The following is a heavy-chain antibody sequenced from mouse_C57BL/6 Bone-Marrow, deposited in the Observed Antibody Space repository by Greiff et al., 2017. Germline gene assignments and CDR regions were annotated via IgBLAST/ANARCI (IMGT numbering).Heavy chain of an antibody. CDR1: GFTFSSYA. CDR2: ISDGGSYT. J-gene: IGHJ2*01. Sequence: EVNVVESGGGLVKPGGSLKLSCAASGFTFSSYAMSWVRQTPEKRLEWVATISDGGSYTYYPDNVKGRFTISRDNAKNNLYLQMSHLKSEDTAMDYCARVYYYGLFDDWGQGTTLTVSS. D-gene: IGHD1-1*01. CDR3: ARVYYYGLFDD. V-gene: IGHV5-4*03.